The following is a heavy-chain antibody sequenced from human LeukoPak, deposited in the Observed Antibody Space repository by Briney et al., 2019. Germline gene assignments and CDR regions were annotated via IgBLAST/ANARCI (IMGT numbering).Heavy chain of an antibody. CDR2: INPNSGGT. D-gene: IGHD5-24*01. V-gene: IGHV1-2*02. CDR3: ASEGDGNNLYSYFDP. Sequence: ASVKVSCKTSGYTLTGYFIHWVRPAPGQGLEWMGWINPNSGGTNYAQKFQGRLTMTWDTSISTGYMDLTWLKSDDTAVYYCASEGDGNNLYSYFDPWGQGTLVTVSS. J-gene: IGHJ5*02. CDR1: GYTLTGYF.